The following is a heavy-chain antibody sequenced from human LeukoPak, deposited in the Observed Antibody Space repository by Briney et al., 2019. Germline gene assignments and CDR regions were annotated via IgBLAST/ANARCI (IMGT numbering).Heavy chain of an antibody. J-gene: IGHJ4*02. D-gene: IGHD2-2*01. CDR3: ARDPPAAAIRY. CDR2: IIPILGIA. V-gene: IGHV1-69*04. CDR1: GGTFSSYA. Sequence: ASVKVSCKASGGTFSSYAISWVRQAPGQGLEWMGRIIPILGIANYAQKFQGRVTITADKSTSTAYMELSSLRSEDTAVYHCARDPPAAAIRYWGQGTLVTVSS.